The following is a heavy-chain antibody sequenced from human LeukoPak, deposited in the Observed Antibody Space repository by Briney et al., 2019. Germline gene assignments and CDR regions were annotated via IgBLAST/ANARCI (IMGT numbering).Heavy chain of an antibody. D-gene: IGHD2-21*01. CDR1: GDSVSSNSTA. CDR2: TYYKSNWYN. Sequence: SQILSLTCAISGDSVSSNSTAWNWIRQSPSRGLEWLGRTYYKSNWYNDYAESVQSRITINPDTSKNQFSLQLNSVTPEDTAVYYCAGGDPPDFDYWGQGTLVTVSS. CDR3: AGGDPPDFDY. V-gene: IGHV6-1*01. J-gene: IGHJ4*02.